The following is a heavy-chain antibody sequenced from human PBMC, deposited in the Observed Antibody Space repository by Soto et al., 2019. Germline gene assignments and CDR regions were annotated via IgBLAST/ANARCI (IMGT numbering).Heavy chain of an antibody. CDR1: GFTFSSYA. D-gene: IGHD3-3*01. J-gene: IGHJ6*03. V-gene: IGHV3-23*01. CDR2: ISGSGGST. Sequence: GGSLRLSCAASGFTFSSYAMSWVRQAPGKGLEWVSAISGSGGSTYYADSVKGRFTISRDNSKNTLYLQVNSLRAEDTAIYYCAKEEDRGTYDFWSGSRSYMDVWGKGTTVTVSS. CDR3: AKEEDRGTYDFWSGSRSYMDV.